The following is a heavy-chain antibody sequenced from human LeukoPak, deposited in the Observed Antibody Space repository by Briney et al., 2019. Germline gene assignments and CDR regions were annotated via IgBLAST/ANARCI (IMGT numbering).Heavy chain of an antibody. CDR3: AKDMAQQPKKAFDI. CDR2: ISWNSGSI. Sequence: PGGSLRLSCAASGFTFDDYAMHWVRQAPRKGLEWVSGISWNSGSIGYADSVKGRFTISRDNAKNSLYLQMNSLRAEDMALYYCAKDMAQQPKKAFDIWGQGTMVTVSS. J-gene: IGHJ3*02. D-gene: IGHD6-13*01. CDR1: GFTFDDYA. V-gene: IGHV3-9*03.